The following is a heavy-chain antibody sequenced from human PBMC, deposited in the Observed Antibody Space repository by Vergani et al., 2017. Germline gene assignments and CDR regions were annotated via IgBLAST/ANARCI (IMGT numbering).Heavy chain of an antibody. D-gene: IGHD3-10*01. CDR3: AKQYFVSGNYLFDY. CDR2: ISGSGVSA. CDR1: GFRFSSSG. V-gene: IGHV3-23*04. J-gene: IGHJ4*02. Sequence: VQLVESGGGVVQPGRSLRLSCAASGFRFSSSGMNWVRQAPGKGLEWVSGISGSGVSAYYTDSVKGRFTISRDNSKNMLFLQMNNLRTEDTAIYYCAKQYFVSGNYLFDYWGQGTLVTVSS.